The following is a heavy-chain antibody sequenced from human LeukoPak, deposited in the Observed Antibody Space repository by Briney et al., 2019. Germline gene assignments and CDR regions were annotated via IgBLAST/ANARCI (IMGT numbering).Heavy chain of an antibody. CDR3: ARVPSGWLVMDY. CDR1: GGSISSYY. CDR2: IYYSGST. Sequence: SETLSLTCTVSGGSISSYYWSWIRQPPGKGLEWIGYIYYSGSTNYNPSLKSRVTISVDTSMNQFSLKLSSVTAADTAVYYCARVPSGWLVMDYWGQGTLVTVSS. J-gene: IGHJ4*02. D-gene: IGHD6-19*01. V-gene: IGHV4-59*01.